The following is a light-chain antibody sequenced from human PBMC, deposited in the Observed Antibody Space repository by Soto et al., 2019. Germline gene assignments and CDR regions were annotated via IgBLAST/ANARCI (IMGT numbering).Light chain of an antibody. CDR2: GAS. J-gene: IGKJ2*02. Sequence: EIVLTQSPGTLSLSPGERATLSCRASQSVSASFLAWYQQKPGQAPRLLIYGASSRATGIPDRFSGSGSGTDFTLTISKLDPADAAVYYCQQRGTFGQGTKLEIK. CDR1: QSVSASF. CDR3: QQRGT. V-gene: IGKV3-20*01.